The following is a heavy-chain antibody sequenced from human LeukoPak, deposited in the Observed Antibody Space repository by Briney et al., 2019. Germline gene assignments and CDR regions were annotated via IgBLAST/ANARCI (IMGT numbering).Heavy chain of an antibody. CDR2: ISYDGSNK. V-gene: IGHV3-30-3*01. J-gene: IGHJ4*02. CDR3: ARGHDQLWFGELSPPFDY. CDR1: GFTFSSYA. Sequence: GGSLRLSCAASGFTFSSYAMHWVRQAPGKGLEWLAVISYDGSNKYYADSVKGRFTISRDNSKNTLYLQMNSLRAEDTAVYYCARGHDQLWFGELSPPFDYWGQGTLDTVSS. D-gene: IGHD3-10*01.